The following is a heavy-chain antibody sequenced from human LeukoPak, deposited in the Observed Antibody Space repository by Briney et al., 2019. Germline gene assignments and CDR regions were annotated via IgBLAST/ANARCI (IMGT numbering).Heavy chain of an antibody. D-gene: IGHD3-3*01. J-gene: IGHJ4*01. CDR2: MNPKTGGT. Sequence: SLKVSCKASGYTFTGYYLHWGRHAPGQGLEWMGWMNPKTGGTNYEQRFQDRVTMTRDTSISRAYMEVTRLRSDDTAVYYCARGPPLQTFGVVILTNFDYWGHGTLVTVSS. CDR1: GYTFTGYY. CDR3: ARGPPLQTFGVVILTNFDY. V-gene: IGHV1-2*02.